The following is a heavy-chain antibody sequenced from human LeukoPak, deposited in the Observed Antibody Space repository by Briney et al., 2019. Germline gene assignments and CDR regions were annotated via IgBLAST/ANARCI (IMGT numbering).Heavy chain of an antibody. CDR2: IYYSGST. J-gene: IGHJ5*02. D-gene: IGHD2-15*01. Sequence: NPSETLSLTCAVYGGSISSYYWSWIRQPPGKGLEWIGYIYYSGSTNYNPSLKSRVTISVDTSKNQFSLKLSSVTAADTAVYYCARELGYCSGGSCYGWFDPWGQGTLVTVSS. CDR3: ARELGYCSGGSCYGWFDP. CDR1: GGSISSYY. V-gene: IGHV4-59*01.